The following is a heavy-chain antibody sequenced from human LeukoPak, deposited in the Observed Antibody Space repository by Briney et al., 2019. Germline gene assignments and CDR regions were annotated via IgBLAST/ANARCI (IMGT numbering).Heavy chain of an antibody. CDR3: AKRQLVAGAFDI. J-gene: IGHJ3*02. Sequence: GGSLRLSCAASGFTFDDYAMHWVRQAPGKGLEWVSGISWNSGSIGYADSAKGRFTISRDNAKNSLYLQMNSLRAEDTALYYCAKRQLVAGAFDIWGQETMVTVSS. V-gene: IGHV3-9*01. CDR2: ISWNSGSI. CDR1: GFTFDDYA. D-gene: IGHD6-13*01.